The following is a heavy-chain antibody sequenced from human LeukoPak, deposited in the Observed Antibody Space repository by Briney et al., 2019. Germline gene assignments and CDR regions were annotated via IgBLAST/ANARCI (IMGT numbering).Heavy chain of an antibody. CDR2: IIQSGSTV. V-gene: IGHV3-48*03. J-gene: IGHJ4*02. D-gene: IGHD2-21*01. Sequence: PGGSLRLSCVASGFTFSTYEMNWVRQAPGKGLEWVSYIIQSGSTVYYADSVKGRFTISRDNAKNSLYLQMNSLRAEDTAVYYCARERQSCGGDCSDYWGQGTLVTVSS. CDR3: ARERQSCGGDCSDY. CDR1: GFTFSTYE.